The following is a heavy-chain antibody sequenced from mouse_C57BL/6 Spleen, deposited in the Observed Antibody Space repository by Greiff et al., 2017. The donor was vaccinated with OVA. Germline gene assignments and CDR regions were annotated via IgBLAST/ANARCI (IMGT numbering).Heavy chain of an antibody. V-gene: IGHV1-63*01. D-gene: IGHD2-1*01. CDR2: IYPGGGYT. CDR3: ARLEGYGNYGFDY. Sequence: QVQLQQSGAELVRPGTSVKMSCKASGYTFTNYWIGWAKQRPGHGLEWIGDIYPGGGYTNYNEKFKGKATLTADKSSSTAYMQFSSLTSEDSAIYYCARLEGYGNYGFDYWGQGTTLTVSS. CDR1: GYTFTNYW. J-gene: IGHJ2*01.